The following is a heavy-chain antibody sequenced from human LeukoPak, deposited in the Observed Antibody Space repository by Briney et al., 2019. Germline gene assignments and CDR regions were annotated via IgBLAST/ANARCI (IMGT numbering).Heavy chain of an antibody. CDR1: GFSLSTSGVG. V-gene: IGHV2-5*01. D-gene: IGHD6-13*01. CDR3: AHSRIAAAGSWWFDP. J-gene: IGHJ5*02. Sequence: SGPTLVKPTQTLTLTCTFSGFSLSTSGVGVGWIRQPPGKALEWLALIYWNDDKRYSPSLKSRLTITKDTSKNQVVLTMTNMDPVDTATYYCAHSRIAAAGSWWFDPWGQGTLVTVSS. CDR2: IYWNDDK.